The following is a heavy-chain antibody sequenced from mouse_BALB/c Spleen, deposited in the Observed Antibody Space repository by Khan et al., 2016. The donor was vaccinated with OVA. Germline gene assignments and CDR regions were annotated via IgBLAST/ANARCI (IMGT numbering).Heavy chain of an antibody. Sequence: EVQLQESGPGLVKPSQSLSLTCTVTGYSITSDYAWNWIRQFPGNKLEWLGFISYSGTTNYNPSLKSRISITRDTSKNQFFLQLNSVTTEETATYYGARICGGDVDYWGQGTTLTVSS. CDR3: ARICGGDVDY. CDR2: ISYSGTT. D-gene: IGHD3-3*01. V-gene: IGHV3-2*02. J-gene: IGHJ2*01. CDR1: GYSITSDYA.